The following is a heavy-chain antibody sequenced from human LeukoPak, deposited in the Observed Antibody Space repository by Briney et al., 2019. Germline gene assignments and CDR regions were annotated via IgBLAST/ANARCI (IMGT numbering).Heavy chain of an antibody. D-gene: IGHD3-10*01. CDR1: GLTFSSFG. V-gene: IGHV3-30*03. Sequence: GGSLRLSCAASGLTFSSFGMHWVRQAPGEGLEWVAVTSFDGGNKHYADSVKGRFTISRDNSKNTLYVQMNSLRAADTAVYYCARDSLGDPTYYFDYWGQGTLVTVSS. CDR3: ARDSLGDPTYYFDY. CDR2: TSFDGGNK. J-gene: IGHJ4*02.